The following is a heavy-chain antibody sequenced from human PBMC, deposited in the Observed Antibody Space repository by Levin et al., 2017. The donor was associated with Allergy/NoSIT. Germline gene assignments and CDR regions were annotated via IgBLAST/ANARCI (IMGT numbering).Heavy chain of an antibody. V-gene: IGHV4-30-2*01. CDR2: IYHSGST. J-gene: IGHJ4*02. D-gene: IGHD1-26*01. Sequence: PSETLSLTCAVSGGSISSGGYSWSWIRQPPGKGLEWIGYIYHSGSTYYNPSLKSRVTISVDRSKNQFSLKLSSVTAADTAVYYCARVAEGEVGAPYYFDYWGQGTLVTVSS. CDR1: GGSISSGGYS. CDR3: ARVAEGEVGAPYYFDY.